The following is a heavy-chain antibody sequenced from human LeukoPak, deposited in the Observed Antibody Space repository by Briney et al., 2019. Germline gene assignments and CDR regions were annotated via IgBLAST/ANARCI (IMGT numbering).Heavy chain of an antibody. D-gene: IGHD2-2*01. V-gene: IGHV3-23*01. CDR3: ARDGDIVVVPAARIYGMDV. J-gene: IGHJ6*02. CDR2: ISGSGGNT. Sequence: GGSLRLSCAASGFTFSSYAMSWVRQAPGKGLEWVSAISGSGGNTYYADSVKGRFTISRDNSKNTLYLQMNSLRAEDTAVYYCARDGDIVVVPAARIYGMDVWGQGTTVTVSS. CDR1: GFTFSSYA.